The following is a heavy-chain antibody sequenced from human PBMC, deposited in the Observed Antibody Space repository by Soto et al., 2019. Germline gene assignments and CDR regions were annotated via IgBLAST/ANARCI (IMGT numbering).Heavy chain of an antibody. D-gene: IGHD2-2*01. Sequence: ASVKVSCKASGYTFTSYGISWVRQAPGQGLEWMGWISAYNGNTNYAQKLQGRVTMTTDTSTSTAYMELRSLRSDDTAVYYCARGCSSNSCYADYGMDVWSQGTTVTVSS. CDR3: ARGCSSNSCYADYGMDV. V-gene: IGHV1-18*04. CDR1: GYTFTSYG. CDR2: ISAYNGNT. J-gene: IGHJ6*02.